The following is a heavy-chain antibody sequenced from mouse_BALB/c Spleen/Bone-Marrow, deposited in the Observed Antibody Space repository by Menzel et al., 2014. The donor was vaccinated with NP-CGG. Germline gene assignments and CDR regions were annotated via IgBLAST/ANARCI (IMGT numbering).Heavy chain of an antibody. D-gene: IGHD2-13*01. Sequence: EVQLQQSGGGLVQPGGSLKLSCATSGFTFSDYYMYWVRQTPEKRLEWVAYISNVGGSTYYPDTVKGRFTISRDNAKNTLYLQMSRLKSEDTAMYYCARQDYSYYYAMDYWGQGTSVTVSS. J-gene: IGHJ4*01. V-gene: IGHV5-12*02. CDR1: GFTFSDYY. CDR2: ISNVGGST. CDR3: ARQDYSYYYAMDY.